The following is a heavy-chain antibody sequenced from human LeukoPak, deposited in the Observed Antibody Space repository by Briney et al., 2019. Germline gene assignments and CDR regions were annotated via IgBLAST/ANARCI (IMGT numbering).Heavy chain of an antibody. CDR2: ISSDGGNI. V-gene: IGHV3-64*01. J-gene: IGHJ6*02. CDR3: ARDPIMGAYSGYDYSLYYYYGMDV. Sequence: GGSLRLSCAASGFTFSNYAMHWIRQAPGRGVEYVSGISSDGGNIYYANSVKGRFTISRDNSKSTLYLQMGSLRSEDTAVYYCARDPIMGAYSGYDYSLYYYYGMDVWGQGTTVTVSS. D-gene: IGHD5-12*01. CDR1: GFTFSNYA.